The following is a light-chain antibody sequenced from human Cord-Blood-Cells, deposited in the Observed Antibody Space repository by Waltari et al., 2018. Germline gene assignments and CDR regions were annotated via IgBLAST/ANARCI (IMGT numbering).Light chain of an antibody. Sequence: EIVLTQSPATLSLSPGERAILSCRVSQSVSSYLAWYQQKPGQAPRLLIYDASTRATGIPARVSGSGSGTDFTLTISSLEPEDFAVYYCQQRSNWPPYTFGQGTKLEIK. CDR1: QSVSSY. J-gene: IGKJ2*01. CDR2: DAS. V-gene: IGKV3-11*01. CDR3: QQRSNWPPYT.